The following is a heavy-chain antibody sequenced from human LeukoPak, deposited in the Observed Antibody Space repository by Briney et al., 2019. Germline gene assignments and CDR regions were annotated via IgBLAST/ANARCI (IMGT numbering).Heavy chain of an antibody. V-gene: IGHV4-59*01. D-gene: IGHD1-26*01. CDR3: ARDSPVGATDY. J-gene: IGHJ4*02. CDR2: IYYSGST. CDR1: GGSISGYY. Sequence: SETLSLTCIVSGGSISGYYWSWIRQPPGKGLEWIGYIYYSGSTNYNPSLKSRVTISVDTSKNQFSLKLSSVTAADTAVYYRARDSPVGATDYWGQGTLVTVSS.